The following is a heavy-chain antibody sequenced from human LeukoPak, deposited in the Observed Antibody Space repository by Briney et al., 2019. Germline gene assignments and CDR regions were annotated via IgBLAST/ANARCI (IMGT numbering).Heavy chain of an antibody. V-gene: IGHV3-66*02. CDR2: IYSGGST. J-gene: IGHJ4*02. D-gene: IGHD4-17*01. Sequence: GGSLRLSCAASGFTVSSNYMSWVRQAPGKGLEWVSVIYSGGSTYYADSVRGRFTISRDNSKNTLYLQMNSLRAEDTAVYYCASTPYGDYYFDYWGQGTLVTVSS. CDR1: GFTVSSNY. CDR3: ASTPYGDYYFDY.